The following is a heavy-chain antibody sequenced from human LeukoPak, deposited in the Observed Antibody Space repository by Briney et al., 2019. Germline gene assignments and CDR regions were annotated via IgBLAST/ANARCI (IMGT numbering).Heavy chain of an antibody. V-gene: IGHV1-2*02. CDR2: VNPNGGGT. CDR3: ARAVRVTTDFDC. Sequence: ASVKVSCKASGYTFTGYNIHWMRQAPGQGLEWMGWVNPNGGGTNYAQNFQGRVTMTRDTSITTVYMEVSGPASDDTAVYYCARAVRVTTDFDCWGQGTLVTVSS. J-gene: IGHJ4*02. CDR1: GYTFTGYN. D-gene: IGHD2-21*02.